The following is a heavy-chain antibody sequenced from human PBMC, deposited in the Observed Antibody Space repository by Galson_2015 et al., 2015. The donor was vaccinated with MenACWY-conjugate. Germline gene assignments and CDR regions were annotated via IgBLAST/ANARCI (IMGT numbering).Heavy chain of an antibody. J-gene: IGHJ4*01. CDR1: GFTFSSYG. V-gene: IGHV3-30*18. Sequence: SLRLSCAASGFTFSSYGMHWVRQAPGKGLEWVAVISYDGSNKYYADSVKGRFTISRDNSKNTLYLQMNSLRAEDTAVYYCAKARRGGVVVSAPTDCWGHGTLVTVSS. D-gene: IGHD2-21*02. CDR3: AKARRGGVVVSAPTDC. CDR2: ISYDGSNK.